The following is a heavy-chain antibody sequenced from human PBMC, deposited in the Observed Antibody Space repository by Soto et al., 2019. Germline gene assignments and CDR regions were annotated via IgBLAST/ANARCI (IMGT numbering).Heavy chain of an antibody. Sequence: QVQLVQSGAEVKKPGSSVKVSCKASGGTFSSYAISWVRQAPGQGLEWMGGIIPIFGTANYAQKFQGRVTITADESTSTAYMELSSLRSEDTAVYYYARVSKGHYDSSGYAFDIWGQGTMVTVSS. D-gene: IGHD3-22*01. V-gene: IGHV1-69*01. CDR2: IIPIFGTA. J-gene: IGHJ3*02. CDR3: ARVSKGHYDSSGYAFDI. CDR1: GGTFSSYA.